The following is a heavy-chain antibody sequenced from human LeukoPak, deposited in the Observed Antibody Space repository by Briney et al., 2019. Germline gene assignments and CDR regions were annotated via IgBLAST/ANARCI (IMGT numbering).Heavy chain of an antibody. D-gene: IGHD5-12*01. V-gene: IGHV3-30*03. Sequence: GGSLRLSCAASGFTFSSYGMHWVRQAPGKGLEWVAVISYDGSNKYYADSVKGRFTISRDNAKNSLYLQMSSLRAEDTAVYYCARAEESGYDSGLFDYWGQGTLVTVSS. CDR2: ISYDGSNK. CDR1: GFTFSSYG. J-gene: IGHJ4*02. CDR3: ARAEESGYDSGLFDY.